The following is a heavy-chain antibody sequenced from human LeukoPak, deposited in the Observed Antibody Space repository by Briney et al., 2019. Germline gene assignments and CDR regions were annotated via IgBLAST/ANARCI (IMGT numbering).Heavy chain of an antibody. CDR3: VKAQYSSGWFHFDY. Sequence: GGSLRLSCSASGFTFSSYAMHWVRQAPGKGLEYVSAISSNGGSTYYADSVKGRFTISRDNSKNTLYLQMSSLRAGDTAVYYCVKAQYSSGWFHFDYWGQGTLVTVSS. CDR1: GFTFSSYA. D-gene: IGHD6-19*01. V-gene: IGHV3-64D*09. CDR2: ISSNGGST. J-gene: IGHJ4*02.